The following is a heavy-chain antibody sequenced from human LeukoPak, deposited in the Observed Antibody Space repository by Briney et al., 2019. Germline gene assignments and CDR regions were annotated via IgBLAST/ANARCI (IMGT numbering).Heavy chain of an antibody. Sequence: GGSLRLSCAASGFSFRSYWMDWVRQTPEKGLEWLANIKQDGIEKYFVDSVKGRFAISRDNAKNSLYLQMNNLRAEDTAVYYCAREAMVRGVPDAFDIWGQGTVVTVSS. CDR1: GFSFRSYW. D-gene: IGHD3-10*01. V-gene: IGHV3-7*01. CDR3: AREAMVRGVPDAFDI. CDR2: IKQDGIEK. J-gene: IGHJ3*02.